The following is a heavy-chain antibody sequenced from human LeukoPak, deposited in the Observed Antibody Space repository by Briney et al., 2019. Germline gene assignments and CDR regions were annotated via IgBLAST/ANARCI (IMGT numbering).Heavy chain of an antibody. CDR2: ISGDGGST. D-gene: IGHD2-8*02. J-gene: IGHJ4*02. CDR1: GFTFDDYA. CDR3: ATVSTGEGDYYFDN. Sequence: GGSLRLSCAASGFTFDDYAMHWVRQAPGKGLEWVSLISGDGGSTYYADSVKGRFTISRDNSKNSLYLQMNSLRTEDTALYYCATVSTGEGDYYFDNWGQGTLVTVSS. V-gene: IGHV3-43*02.